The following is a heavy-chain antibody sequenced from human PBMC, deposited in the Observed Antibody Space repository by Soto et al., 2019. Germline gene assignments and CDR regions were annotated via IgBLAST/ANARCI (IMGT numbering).Heavy chain of an antibody. Sequence: ETLSLTCAVSGYSISSGYYWGWIRQPPGKGLEWIGSIYHSGSTYYNPSLKSRVAISVDTSKNQFSLKLSSVTAADTAVYYCARAHGYSYGSDWFDPWGQGTLVTVSS. CDR3: ARAHGYSYGSDWFDP. CDR1: GYSISSGYY. J-gene: IGHJ5*02. CDR2: IYHSGST. V-gene: IGHV4-38-2*01. D-gene: IGHD5-18*01.